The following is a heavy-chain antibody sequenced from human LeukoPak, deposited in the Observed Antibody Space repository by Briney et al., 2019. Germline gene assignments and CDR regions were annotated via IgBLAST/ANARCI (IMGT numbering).Heavy chain of an antibody. CDR2: IYYSGST. CDR3: ARAGSGSRPDY. CDR1: GGSISSYY. V-gene: IGHV4-59*01. J-gene: IGHJ4*02. D-gene: IGHD1-26*01. Sequence: PSETLSLTCTVSGGSISSYYWSWIRQPPGKGLEWIGYIYYSGSTNYNPSLKSRVTISVDTSKNQFSLKLSSVTAADTAVYYCARAGSGSRPDYWGQGTLVTVSS.